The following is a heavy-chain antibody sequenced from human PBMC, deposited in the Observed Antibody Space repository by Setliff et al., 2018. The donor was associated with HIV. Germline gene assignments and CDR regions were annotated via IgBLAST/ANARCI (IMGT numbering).Heavy chain of an antibody. D-gene: IGHD3-3*01. Sequence: SETLSLTCTVSGDSINTPFWWSWIRQPAGKGLEWIGRVTNTGDTSYNPSLKSRVTISMDTSKNLFSLELTSVTAADTAVYFCAKGSGPPWFDPWGQGTLVTVSS. V-gene: IGHV4-4*07. J-gene: IGHJ5*02. CDR3: AKGSGPPWFDP. CDR2: VTNTGDT. CDR1: GDSINTPFW.